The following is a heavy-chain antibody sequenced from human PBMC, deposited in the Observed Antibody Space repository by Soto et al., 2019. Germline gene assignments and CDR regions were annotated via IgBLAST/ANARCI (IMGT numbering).Heavy chain of an antibody. J-gene: IGHJ4*02. D-gene: IGHD6-19*01. Sequence: EVHLVESGGGLVQPGGSLRLSCAASGFTFSSYSMNWVRQAPGKGLEWVSYISSSSSTIYYADSVKGRFTISRDNAESSLYLQMNSLRAEDTAVYYCARDATGYTSGWPIFDYWGQGTLVTVSS. V-gene: IGHV3-48*01. CDR2: ISSSSSTI. CDR3: ARDATGYTSGWPIFDY. CDR1: GFTFSSYS.